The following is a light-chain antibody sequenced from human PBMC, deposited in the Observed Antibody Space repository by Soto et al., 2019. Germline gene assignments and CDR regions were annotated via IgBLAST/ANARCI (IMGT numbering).Light chain of an antibody. V-gene: IGKV3-20*01. J-gene: IGKJ4*01. CDR2: GAS. Sequence: ENVLTQSPGTLSLSPGERATLSCRASQSVSGNYLAWYQHKPRQAPRLLIYGASSRATGIADRFSGSGSGTDFTLTISGLEPEDFAVYYCHQYGSSPLPGGSPLPFGGGTKVEIK. CDR1: QSVSGNY. CDR3: HQYGSSPLPGGSPLP.